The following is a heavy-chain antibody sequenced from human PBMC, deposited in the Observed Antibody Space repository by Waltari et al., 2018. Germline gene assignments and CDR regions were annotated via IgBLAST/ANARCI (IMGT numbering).Heavy chain of an antibody. CDR2: ISSHSIYI. V-gene: IGHV3-21*02. D-gene: IGHD1-1*01. J-gene: IGHJ4*02. Sequence: EVQLVESGGGLVKPGGSLRLSCAASGFSFSTFSMNWVRQAPGKGLEWVSSISSHSIYIYYADSVKGRFTISRDNAKTSLYLEMNSLRAEDTAVYYCVRVAELEPSLWGQGTLVTVSS. CDR1: GFSFSTFS. CDR3: VRVAELEPSL.